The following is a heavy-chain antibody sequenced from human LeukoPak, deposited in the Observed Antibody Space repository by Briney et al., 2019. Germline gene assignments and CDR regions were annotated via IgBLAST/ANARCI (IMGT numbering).Heavy chain of an antibody. V-gene: IGHV1-2*02. D-gene: IGHD1-26*01. CDR2: INPNSGGT. Sequence: ASVRVSCTASGYTFTGYYMHWVRQAPGQGLEWMGCINPNSGGTYYALKFQGRFTMTRDTSISTAYMELSSLRSDDTALYYCARDGNSGSYYGGRYWGQGTLVTVSS. CDR3: ARDGNSGSYYGGRY. CDR1: GYTFTGYY. J-gene: IGHJ4*02.